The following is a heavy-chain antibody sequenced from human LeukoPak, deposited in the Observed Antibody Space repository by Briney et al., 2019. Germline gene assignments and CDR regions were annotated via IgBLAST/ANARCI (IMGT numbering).Heavy chain of an antibody. D-gene: IGHD3-16*01. CDR3: ATDYDYVWGFDY. CDR1: GGTSSSYA. Sequence: ASVKVSCKASGGTSSSYAISWVRQAPGQGLEWMGGIIPIFGTANYAQKFQGRVTITADESTSTAYMELSSLRSEDTAVYYCATDYDYVWGFDYWGQGTLVTVSS. V-gene: IGHV1-69*13. CDR2: IIPIFGTA. J-gene: IGHJ4*02.